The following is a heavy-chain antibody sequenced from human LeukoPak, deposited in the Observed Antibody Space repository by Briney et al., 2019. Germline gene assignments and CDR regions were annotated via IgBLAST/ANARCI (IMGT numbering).Heavy chain of an antibody. D-gene: IGHD6-13*01. Sequence: PGRSLRLSCAAPGFTFSSYGMHWVRQAPGKGLEWVAVISYDGSNKYYADSVKGRFTISRDNSKNTLYLQMNSLRAEDTAVYYCAKDRGGIGYSSSWYEFDYWGQGTLVTVSS. CDR3: AKDRGGIGYSSSWYEFDY. CDR2: ISYDGSNK. J-gene: IGHJ4*02. V-gene: IGHV3-30*18. CDR1: GFTFSSYG.